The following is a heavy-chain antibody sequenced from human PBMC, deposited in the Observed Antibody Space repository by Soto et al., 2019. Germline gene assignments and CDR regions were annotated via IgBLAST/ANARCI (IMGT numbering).Heavy chain of an antibody. D-gene: IGHD4-17*01. J-gene: IGHJ2*01. Sequence: QVQLVESGGGVVQPGRSLRLSCAASGFTFSSYGMHWVRQAPGKGLEWVAVIWYDGSNKYYADSVKGRFTISRDNSKNTLYLQVNSLRAEDTAVYYCARDIDYGDYWYFDLWGRGTLVTVSS. CDR3: ARDIDYGDYWYFDL. CDR2: IWYDGSNK. CDR1: GFTFSSYG. V-gene: IGHV3-33*01.